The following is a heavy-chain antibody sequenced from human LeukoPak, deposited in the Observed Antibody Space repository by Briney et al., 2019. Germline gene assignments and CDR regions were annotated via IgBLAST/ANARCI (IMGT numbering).Heavy chain of an antibody. CDR1: GFTFSSYA. CDR2: ISGSGGST. D-gene: IGHD5-12*01. Sequence: GGSLRLSCAASGFTFSSYAMSWVRQAPGKGLEWVSAISGSGGSTYYADSVKGRFTISRDNSKNTLYLQMNSLRAEDTAVYYCAKDLIRGYSGYDFDYWGQGTLVTVSS. CDR3: AKDLIRGYSGYDFDY. V-gene: IGHV3-23*01. J-gene: IGHJ4*02.